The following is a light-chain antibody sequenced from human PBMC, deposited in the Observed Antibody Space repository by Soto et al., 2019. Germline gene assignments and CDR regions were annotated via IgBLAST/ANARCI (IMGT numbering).Light chain of an antibody. J-gene: IGKJ1*01. V-gene: IGKV3-15*01. CDR2: GAS. CDR1: QSVTSN. CDR3: HKYGSSGT. Sequence: EIVMTQSPDTLSVSPGDGATLSCRASQSVTSNLAWYQQKPGQAPRLLIYGASTRATGTPARFSGSGSGTEFTLTISSLQSEDVAIYYCHKYGSSGTFGQGTKVDIK.